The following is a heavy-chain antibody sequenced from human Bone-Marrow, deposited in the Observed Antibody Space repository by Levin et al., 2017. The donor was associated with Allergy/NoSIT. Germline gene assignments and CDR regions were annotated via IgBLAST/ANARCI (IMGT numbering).Heavy chain of an antibody. J-gene: IGHJ4*02. CDR3: VRDWAFDY. CDR1: GFMFSTHG. D-gene: IGHD3-16*01. V-gene: IGHV3-64D*06. CDR2: ITNDGGST. Sequence: GESLKISCSASGFMFSTHGMRWVRQTPGKGLETLSTITNDGGSTYYADSVKGRFTISRDNSKNTLYLEMTSLRPEDTAVYYCVRDWAFDYWGQGTLVTVSS.